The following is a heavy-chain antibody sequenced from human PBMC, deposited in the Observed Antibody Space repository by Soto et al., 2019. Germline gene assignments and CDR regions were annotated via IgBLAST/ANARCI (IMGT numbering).Heavy chain of an antibody. CDR2: IYWNDDK. CDR1: GFSLSTSGVG. D-gene: IGHD7-27*01. V-gene: IGHV2-5*01. Sequence: QITLKESGPTLVKPTQTLTLTCTFSGFSLSTSGVGVAWIRQPPGKALEWLALIYWNDDKRYSPSLKSRVTITKDTSRYHVVLTMTNMDPVDTAAYYGARTGAGWFEPWGQGTLVTVS. CDR3: ARTGAGWFEP. J-gene: IGHJ5*02.